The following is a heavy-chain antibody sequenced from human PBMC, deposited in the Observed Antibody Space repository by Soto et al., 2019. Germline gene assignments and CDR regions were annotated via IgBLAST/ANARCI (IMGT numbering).Heavy chain of an antibody. Sequence: EVHLLESGGDLVLPGGSLSLSCAAFGFAFKDFALNWVRQAPGKGPEWLSTISGSGDKTFHSDSVKGRFNISRDNSNNKMFLQMNSLRAEDTAIYYCAKGASHAPFEKWGRGTLVTVSS. CDR3: AKGASHAPFEK. J-gene: IGHJ4*02. CDR1: GFAFKDFA. CDR2: ISGSGDKT. V-gene: IGHV3-23*01.